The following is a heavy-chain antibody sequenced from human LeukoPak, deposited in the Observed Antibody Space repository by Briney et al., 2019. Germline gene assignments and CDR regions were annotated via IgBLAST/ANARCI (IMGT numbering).Heavy chain of an antibody. Sequence: PGGSLRLSCEASGFTFDYSAMTWVRQAPEKGLEWVSTINTGDITFYANSVKGRFTISRDNSKNALFLQMNSLRAEDTAIYYCVKGGFTYYDDWGQGTLVTVSS. CDR2: INTGDIT. CDR3: VKGGFTYYDD. CDR1: GFTFDYSA. V-gene: IGHV3-23*01. D-gene: IGHD3-22*01. J-gene: IGHJ4*02.